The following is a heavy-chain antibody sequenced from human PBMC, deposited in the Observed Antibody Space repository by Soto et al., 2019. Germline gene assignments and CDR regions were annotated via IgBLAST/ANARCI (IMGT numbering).Heavy chain of an antibody. CDR1: GYTFTNYG. J-gene: IGHJ4*02. Sequence: QVQLVQSGVEVKNPGASVKVSCKASGYTFTNYGISWVRQGPGQELEWMGWINPIFGTANYAQKFQGRVTITADESTSTAYMELSSLRSEDTAVYYCARRQKGYCSGGSCYYFDYWGQGTLVTVSS. CDR2: INPIFGTA. D-gene: IGHD2-15*01. V-gene: IGHV1-69*13. CDR3: ARRQKGYCSGGSCYYFDY.